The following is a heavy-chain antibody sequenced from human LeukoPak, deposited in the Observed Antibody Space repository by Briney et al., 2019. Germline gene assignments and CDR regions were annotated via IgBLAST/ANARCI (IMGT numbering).Heavy chain of an antibody. Sequence: PGGSLRLSCAASGFTFDDYAMHWVRHAPGKGLEWVSGISWNSGSIGYADSVKGRFTISRDNAKNSLYLQMNSLRAEDTALYYCAKDLRYRCSGGSCYYFDYWGQGTLVTVSS. CDR1: GFTFDDYA. CDR2: ISWNSGSI. CDR3: AKDLRYRCSGGSCYYFDY. V-gene: IGHV3-9*01. J-gene: IGHJ4*02. D-gene: IGHD2-15*01.